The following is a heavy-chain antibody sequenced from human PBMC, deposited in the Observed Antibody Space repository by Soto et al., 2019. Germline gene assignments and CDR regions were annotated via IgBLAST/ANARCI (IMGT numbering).Heavy chain of an antibody. D-gene: IGHD2-2*01. Sequence: GGSLRLSCAASGFTFSTYEFNWVRQAPGRGLEWISYISVSGNIIKYAESVKGRFTISRDNAENSLHLHTNNLRVDDTALYFCVRDTMRASAAASLDYWGQGTQVTVSS. V-gene: IGHV3-48*03. J-gene: IGHJ4*02. CDR1: GFTFSTYE. CDR2: ISVSGNII. CDR3: VRDTMRASAAASLDY.